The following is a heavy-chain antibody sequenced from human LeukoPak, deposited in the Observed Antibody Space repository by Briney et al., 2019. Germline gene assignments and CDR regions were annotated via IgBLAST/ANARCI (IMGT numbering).Heavy chain of an antibody. J-gene: IGHJ6*03. V-gene: IGHV4-34*01. CDR3: AGGARAYYYYYMDV. CDR2: INHSGST. CDR1: GGSFSGYY. Sequence: SETLSLTCAVYGGSFSGYYWSWIRQPPGKGLEWIGEINHSGSTNYNPSLKGRVTISVDTSKNQFSLKLSSVTAADTAVYYCAGGARAYYYYYMDVWGKGTTVTVSS. D-gene: IGHD6-6*01.